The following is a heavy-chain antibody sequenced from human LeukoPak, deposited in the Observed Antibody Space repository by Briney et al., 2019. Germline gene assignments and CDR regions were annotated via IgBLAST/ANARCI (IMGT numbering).Heavy chain of an antibody. CDR3: ARDSSSWYGYRRRYYFDY. V-gene: IGHV4-38-2*02. Sequence: SETLSLTCTVSGYSISSGYYWGWIRQPPGKGLEWIGSIYHSGSTYYNPSLKSRVTISVDTSKNQFSLKLSSVTAADTAVYYCARDSSSWYGYRRRYYFDYWGQGTLVTVSS. J-gene: IGHJ4*02. D-gene: IGHD6-13*01. CDR1: GYSISSGYY. CDR2: IYHSGST.